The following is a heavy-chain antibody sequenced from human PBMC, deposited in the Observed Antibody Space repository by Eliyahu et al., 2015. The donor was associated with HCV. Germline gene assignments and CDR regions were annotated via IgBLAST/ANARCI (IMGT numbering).Heavy chain of an antibody. J-gene: IGHJ5*02. CDR1: GGSISNYY. CDR2: IYYSGST. CDR3: ATGHNWFDP. D-gene: IGHD3-10*01. Sequence: QVQLQESGPGLVKPSETLSLTCTVPGGSISNYYWSWIRQPPGKGLEWIGYIYYSGSTNHNPSLKSRVTISVDTSKNQFSLKLNSVTAADTAVYYCATGHNWFDPWGQGTLVTVSS. V-gene: IGHV4-59*01.